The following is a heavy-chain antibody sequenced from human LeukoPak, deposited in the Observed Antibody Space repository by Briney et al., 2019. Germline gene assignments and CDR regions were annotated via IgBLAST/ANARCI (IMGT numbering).Heavy chain of an antibody. J-gene: IGHJ3*02. CDR3: ARGPITMVRGVIPNAFDI. D-gene: IGHD3-10*01. V-gene: IGHV4-59*01. CDR1: GGAISSYD. CDR2: IYYSGST. Sequence: SETLSLTCTVSGGAISSYDWSWIRQPPGKGLEWIGYIYYSGSTNYNPSLKSRVTISVDTSKNQFSLKLSSVTAADTAVYYCARGPITMVRGVIPNAFDIWGQGTMFTVSS.